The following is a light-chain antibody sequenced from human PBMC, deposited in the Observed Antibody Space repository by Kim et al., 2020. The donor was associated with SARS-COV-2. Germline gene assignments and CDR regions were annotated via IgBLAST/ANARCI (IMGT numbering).Light chain of an antibody. CDR2: SAS. CDR1: HDISTW. CDR3: QQSDSFPLT. Sequence: ASVGDRVTITCRASHDISTWLAWYHQKPGKAPQLLIYSASDLQSGTPSRFRGSGSGTDFTLTITSLQPEDYGNYYCQQSDSFPLTFGGGTKVDIK. V-gene: IGKV1-12*01. J-gene: IGKJ4*01.